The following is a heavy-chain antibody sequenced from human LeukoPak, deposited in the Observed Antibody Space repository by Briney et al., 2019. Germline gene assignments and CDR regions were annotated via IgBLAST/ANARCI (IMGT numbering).Heavy chain of an antibody. J-gene: IGHJ4*02. CDR3: ARGYFDSSGFSNPFDY. CDR1: GGSFSGYY. Sequence: SETLSLTCAVYGGSFSGYYWSWIRQPPGKGLEWIGEINHSGSTNYNPSLKSRVTISVDTSKNQFSLKLSSVTAADTGVYFCARGYFDSSGFSNPFDYWGQGALVTVSS. V-gene: IGHV4-34*01. CDR2: INHSGST. D-gene: IGHD3-22*01.